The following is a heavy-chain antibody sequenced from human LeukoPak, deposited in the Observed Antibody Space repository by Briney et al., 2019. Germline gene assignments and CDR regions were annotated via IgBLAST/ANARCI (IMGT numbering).Heavy chain of an antibody. D-gene: IGHD2-2*01. CDR1: GLTASSNY. CDR2: IYSGGST. J-gene: IGHJ4*02. V-gene: IGHV3-53*04. CDR3: ARVSLYCSSSSCFDY. Sequence: GGSLRLSFAASGLTASSNYMSWVRKAPGKGLEWASVIYSGGSTYYGDSVKGRFTISRHNSKNTLYLQMNSLRAEDTAVYYCARVSLYCSSSSCFDYWGQGTLVTVSS.